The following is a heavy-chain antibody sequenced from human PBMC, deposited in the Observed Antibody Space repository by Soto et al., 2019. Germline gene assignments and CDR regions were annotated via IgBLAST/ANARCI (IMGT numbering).Heavy chain of an antibody. CDR2: FDPEDGET. CDR1: GYTLTELS. V-gene: IGHV1-24*01. CDR3: AIYSSSSPYYFDY. Sequence: ASVKVSCKVSGYTLTELSMHWVRQAPGKGLEWMGGFDPEDGETIYAQKFQGRVTMTEDTSTDTAYMELSNLRSEDTAVYYCAIYSSSSPYYFDYWGQGTLVTVSS. J-gene: IGHJ4*02. D-gene: IGHD6-6*01.